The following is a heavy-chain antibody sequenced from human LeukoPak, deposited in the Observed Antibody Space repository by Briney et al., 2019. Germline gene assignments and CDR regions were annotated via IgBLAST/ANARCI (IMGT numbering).Heavy chain of an antibody. CDR3: ARDYYDSSGRWGFDY. V-gene: IGHV4-59*12. CDR1: GGSISSYY. D-gene: IGHD3-22*01. CDR2: IYYSGST. Sequence: SETLSLTCTVSGGSISSYYWSWIRQPPGKGLEWIGYIYYSGSTNYNPSLKSRVTISVDTSKNQFSLKLSSMTAADTAVYYCARDYYDSSGRWGFDYWGQGTLVTVSS. J-gene: IGHJ4*02.